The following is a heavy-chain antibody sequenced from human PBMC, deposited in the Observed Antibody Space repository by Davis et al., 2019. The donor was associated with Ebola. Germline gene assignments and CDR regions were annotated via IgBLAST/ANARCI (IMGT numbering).Heavy chain of an antibody. CDR2: IYYNGRT. V-gene: IGHV4-59*02. CDR3: ARIAVGSSWYYFDY. J-gene: IGHJ4*02. D-gene: IGHD6-13*01. CDR1: GVSVSSHH. Sequence: MPSETLSLTCIVSGVSVSSHHWSWIRQSPGRGLEWIGYIYYNGRTNYNPSLKSRVTMSMDTSKNQFSLKLTSVTAADTAVYYCARIAVGSSWYYFDYWGQGTLVPVSS.